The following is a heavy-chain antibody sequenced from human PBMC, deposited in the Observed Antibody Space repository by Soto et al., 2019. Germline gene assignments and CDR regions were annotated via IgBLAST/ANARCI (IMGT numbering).Heavy chain of an antibody. V-gene: IGHV1-69*13. CDR3: ARDRGYSYGYYYYYGMDV. CDR1: GGTFSSYG. D-gene: IGHD5-18*01. Sequence: SGKVSCKASGGTFSSYGMSWVRQAPGQGLEWMGGIIPIFGTANYAQKFQGRVTITADESTSTAYMELSSLRSEDTAVYYCARDRGYSYGYYYYYGMDVWGQGTTVTVSS. CDR2: IIPIFGTA. J-gene: IGHJ6*02.